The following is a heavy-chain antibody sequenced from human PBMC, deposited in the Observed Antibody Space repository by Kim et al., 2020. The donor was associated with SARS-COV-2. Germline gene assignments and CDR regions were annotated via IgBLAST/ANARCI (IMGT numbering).Heavy chain of an antibody. CDR3: ARGGARKLLWFGELLESLKRDDFYYYGMDV. CDR2: INWNGGST. Sequence: GWSLRLSCAASGFTFDDYGMSWVRQAPGKGLEWVSGINWNGGSTGYADSVKGRFTISRDNAKNSLYLQMNSLRAEDTALYYCARGGARKLLWFGELLESLKRDDFYYYGMDVWGQGTPVTVSS. J-gene: IGHJ6*02. CDR1: GFTFDDYG. V-gene: IGHV3-20*04. D-gene: IGHD3-10*01.